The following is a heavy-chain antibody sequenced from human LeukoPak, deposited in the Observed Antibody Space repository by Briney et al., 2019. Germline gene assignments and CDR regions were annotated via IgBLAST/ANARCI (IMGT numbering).Heavy chain of an antibody. J-gene: IGHJ4*02. D-gene: IGHD3-10*01. Sequence: GGSLRLPCAASGFTFSSYAMSWVRQAPGRGLEWVSAISGGGVSTYYTDSVKGRFTISRDNSKNTLYLQMNSLRAEDTAVYYCALYLRVRGDYWGQGTLVSVSS. CDR3: ALYLRVRGDY. CDR2: ISGGGVST. V-gene: IGHV3-23*01. CDR1: GFTFSSYA.